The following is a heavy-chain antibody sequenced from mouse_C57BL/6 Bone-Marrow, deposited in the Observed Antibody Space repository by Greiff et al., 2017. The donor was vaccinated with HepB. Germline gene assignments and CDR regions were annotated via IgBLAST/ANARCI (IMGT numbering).Heavy chain of an antibody. Sequence: EVKVVESGGGLVKPGGSLKLSCAASGFTFSSYTMSWVRQTPEKRLEWVATISGGGGNTYYPDSVKGRFTISRDNAKNTLYLQMSSLRSEDTALYYCARHATGIYYGNYEGFAYWGQGTLVTVSA. CDR3: ARHATGIYYGNYEGFAY. CDR1: GFTFSSYT. V-gene: IGHV5-9*01. D-gene: IGHD2-1*01. CDR2: ISGGGGNT. J-gene: IGHJ3*01.